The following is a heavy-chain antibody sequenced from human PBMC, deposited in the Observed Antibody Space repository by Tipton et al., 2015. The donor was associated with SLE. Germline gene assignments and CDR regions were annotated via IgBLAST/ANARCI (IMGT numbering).Heavy chain of an antibody. CDR3: AKGYSYGAYYFDY. D-gene: IGHD5-18*01. Sequence: SLRLSCAASGFTFSSYGMHWVRQTPGKGLEWVAFIRYDGSNKYYADSVKGRFTISRDNSKNTLYLQMNSLRAEGTAVYYCAKGYSYGAYYFDYWGQGTLVTVSS. CDR1: GFTFSSYG. J-gene: IGHJ4*02. CDR2: IRYDGSNK. V-gene: IGHV3-30*02.